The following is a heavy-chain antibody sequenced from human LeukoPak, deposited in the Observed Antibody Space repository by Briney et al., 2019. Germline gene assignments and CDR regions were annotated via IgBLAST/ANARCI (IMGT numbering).Heavy chain of an antibody. CDR3: ARSRRWELVWAFDY. D-gene: IGHD1-26*01. V-gene: IGHV6-1*01. CDR2: TYYRSKWYN. J-gene: IGHJ4*02. Sequence: SQTLSLTCAISGDSFSSNSAAWHWIRQSPSRGLEWLGRTYYRSKWYNDYAVSVKSRITINPDTSKNQFSLQLNSVTPEDTAVYYCARSRRWELVWAFDYWGQGTLVTVSS. CDR1: GDSFSSNSAA.